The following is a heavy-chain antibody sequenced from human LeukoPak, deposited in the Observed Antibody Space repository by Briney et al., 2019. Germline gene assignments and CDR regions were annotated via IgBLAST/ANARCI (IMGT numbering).Heavy chain of an antibody. J-gene: IGHJ6*03. CDR3: TAVSGYDFHGGNYYYYMDV. CDR2: IVVGSGNT. V-gene: IGHV1-58*02. D-gene: IGHD5-12*01. Sequence: AVKVSRKGSGFTFTSSAMQWVRQARAQRLEWIGWIVVGSGNTNYAQKFQERVTITRDMAQSPDYMELNSLKPEDTAVYYCTAVSGYDFHGGNYYYYMDVWGKGTTVTISS. CDR1: GFTFTSSA.